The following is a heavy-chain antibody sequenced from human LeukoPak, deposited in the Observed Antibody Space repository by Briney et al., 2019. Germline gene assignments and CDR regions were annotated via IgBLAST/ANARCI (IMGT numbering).Heavy chain of an antibody. CDR1: SYSISSGYY. CDR3: ARQSGPHDAFDI. V-gene: IGHV4-38-2*02. CDR2: IYHSGNT. Sequence: SETLSLTCSVSSYSISSGYYWGWIRQPPGKGLEWIGSIYHSGNTYYNPSLKSRVTMSVDTSKNQFSLKLSSVTAADTAVYYCARQSGPHDAFDIWGQGTMVTVSS. D-gene: IGHD5-12*01. J-gene: IGHJ3*02.